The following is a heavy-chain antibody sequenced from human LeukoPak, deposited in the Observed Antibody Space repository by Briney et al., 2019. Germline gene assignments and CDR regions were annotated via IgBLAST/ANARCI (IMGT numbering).Heavy chain of an antibody. Sequence: GGSLRLSCAASGFTFSSYAMNWARQAPGKGLEWVSGISGSGGGTYYADSVKGRFTISRDNSKNTLYLQMNSLRAEDTAVYYCAKGALAGGFDPWGQGTLVTVSS. CDR3: AKGALAGGFDP. V-gene: IGHV3-23*01. CDR2: ISGSGGGT. CDR1: GFTFSSYA. D-gene: IGHD7-27*01. J-gene: IGHJ5*02.